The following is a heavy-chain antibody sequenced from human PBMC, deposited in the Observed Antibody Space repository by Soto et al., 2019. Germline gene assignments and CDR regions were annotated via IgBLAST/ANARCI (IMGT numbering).Heavy chain of an antibody. Sequence: QVQLQESGPGLVKPSETLSLTCTVSGGSISSYYWSWIRQPPGKGLEWIGYIYYSGSTNYNPSLKSRVTISVDTSKNQFSLKLSSVTAADTAVYYCARVGSGWYWYFDLWGRGTLVTVSS. CDR2: IYYSGST. D-gene: IGHD6-19*01. CDR1: GGSISSYY. J-gene: IGHJ2*01. V-gene: IGHV4-59*08. CDR3: ARVGSGWYWYFDL.